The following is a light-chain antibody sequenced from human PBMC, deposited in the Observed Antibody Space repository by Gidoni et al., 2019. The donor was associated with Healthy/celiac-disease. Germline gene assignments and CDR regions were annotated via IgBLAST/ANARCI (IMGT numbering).Light chain of an antibody. CDR1: KLGAKY. J-gene: IGLJ2*01. V-gene: IGLV3-1*01. CDR3: QAWDSSTAGVV. CDR2: QDS. Sequence: SYELTQPPSVSVSPGQTASIPCSGDKLGAKYACWYQQKPGQSPVLVIYQDSKRPSGIPERFSGANSGNTATLTISGTQAMDEADYYCQAWDSSTAGVVFGGGTKLTVL.